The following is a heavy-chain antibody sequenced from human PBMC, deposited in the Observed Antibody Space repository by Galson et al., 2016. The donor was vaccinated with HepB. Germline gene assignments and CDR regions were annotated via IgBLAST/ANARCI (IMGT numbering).Heavy chain of an antibody. CDR2: VWPGDSDT. Sequence: QSGAEVTKPGESLKISCKGSGYKFADYWIGWVRQMPGRGLEWMGIVWPGDSDTRYSPSFQGQVTMSADKSTATAYLQWSSLKASDTAMYYCARQGDYSGRWSPFDYWGQGTLVTVSS. CDR3: ARQGDYSGRWSPFDY. D-gene: IGHD6-25*01. V-gene: IGHV5-51*01. CDR1: GYKFADYW. J-gene: IGHJ4*02.